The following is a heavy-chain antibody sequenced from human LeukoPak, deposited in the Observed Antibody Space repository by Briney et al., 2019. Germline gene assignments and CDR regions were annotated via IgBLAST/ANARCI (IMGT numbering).Heavy chain of an antibody. CDR1: GFTFSSYG. D-gene: IGHD3-10*01. CDR3: ATSYDSGDAFDI. CDR2: IKQDGSEK. J-gene: IGHJ3*02. Sequence: GGSLRLSCAASGFTFSSYGMHWVRQAPGKGLEWVANIKQDGSEKYYVDSVKGRFTISRDNAKNSLYLQMNSLRAEDTAVYYCATSYDSGDAFDIWGQGTMVTVSS. V-gene: IGHV3-7*01.